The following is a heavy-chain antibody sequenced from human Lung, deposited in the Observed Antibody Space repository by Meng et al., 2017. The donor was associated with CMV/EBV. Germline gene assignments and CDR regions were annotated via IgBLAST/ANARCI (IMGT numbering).Heavy chain of an antibody. CDR2: ISRSDNTK. CDR1: GFTFSHYK. Sequence: LXXAASGFTFSHYKMNWVRQAPGKGLEWVSYISRSDNTKDYADSVKGRFTISRDNAKNSLYLHMNSLRADDTAVYYCARSDSYGDFDSWGQGTLVTVSS. J-gene: IGHJ4*02. D-gene: IGHD5-18*01. CDR3: ARSDSYGDFDS. V-gene: IGHV3-48*03.